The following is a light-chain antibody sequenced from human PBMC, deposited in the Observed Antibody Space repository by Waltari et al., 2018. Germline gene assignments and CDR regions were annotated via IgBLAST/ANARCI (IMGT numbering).Light chain of an antibody. J-gene: IGKJ4*01. Sequence: EIVMTQSPANLSVSPGESATLSCRASQSVSIKFAWYQQKPGQAPRPLISDASTRATVIPPRFSGSGSGTDFTLTISSLQSEDFAVYYCQQYNNWPLTFGGGTKVEIK. V-gene: IGKV3-15*01. CDR1: QSVSIK. CDR2: DAS. CDR3: QQYNNWPLT.